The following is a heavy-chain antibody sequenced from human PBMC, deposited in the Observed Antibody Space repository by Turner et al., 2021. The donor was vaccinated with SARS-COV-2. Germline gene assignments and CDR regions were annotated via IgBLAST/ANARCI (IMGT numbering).Heavy chain of an antibody. Sequence: EVQLVESGGGLVKPGWSLRLSCAASGFTFSSYSMNWVRQAPGKGVEWVSSISSSSSYIYYADSVKGRFTISRDNAKNSLYLQMNSLRAEDTAVYYCARDHRPVVVPAAKRAGSYYYGMDVWGQGTTVTVSS. V-gene: IGHV3-21*01. CDR3: ARDHRPVVVPAAKRAGSYYYGMDV. J-gene: IGHJ6*02. D-gene: IGHD2-2*01. CDR2: ISSSSSYI. CDR1: GFTFSSYS.